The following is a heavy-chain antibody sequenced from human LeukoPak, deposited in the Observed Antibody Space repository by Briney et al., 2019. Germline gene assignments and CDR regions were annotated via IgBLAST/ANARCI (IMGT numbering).Heavy chain of an antibody. D-gene: IGHD3-10*01. CDR1: GGSISSSSYY. CDR2: IYYSGST. Sequence: SETLSLTCTVSGGSISSSSYYWGWIRQPPGKGLEWIGSIYYSGSTYYNPSLKSRVTLSVDTSKNQFSLKLSSVTAADTAVYYCARSGGSGSYYGYNWFDPWGQGTLVTVSS. V-gene: IGHV4-39*07. CDR3: ARSGGSGSYYGYNWFDP. J-gene: IGHJ5*02.